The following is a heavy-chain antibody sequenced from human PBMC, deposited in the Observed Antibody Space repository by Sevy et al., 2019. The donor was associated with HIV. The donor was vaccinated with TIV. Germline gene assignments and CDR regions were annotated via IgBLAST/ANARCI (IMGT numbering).Heavy chain of an antibody. CDR2: MSAKSGNT. D-gene: IGHD1-1*01. Sequence: ASVKVSCKTSGYSFTSYDIHWVRQATGQGLEWMGWMSAKSGNTGYAQKFQGRVTMTRDTSISTAYMELSSLRSEETAVYYCAGGWGTSYYYYYAMDVWGQGTTVTVSS. CDR3: AGGWGTSYYYYYAMDV. V-gene: IGHV1-8*01. J-gene: IGHJ6*02. CDR1: GYSFTSYD.